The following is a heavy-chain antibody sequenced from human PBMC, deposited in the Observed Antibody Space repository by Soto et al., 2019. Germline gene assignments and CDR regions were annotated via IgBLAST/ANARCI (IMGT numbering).Heavy chain of an antibody. D-gene: IGHD6-6*01. CDR3: ARHVHSSSWSYYFDY. Sequence: SETLSLTCTVSGGSISNYYWSWIRQPSGKGLELTGYIHYSGITNYNPSLKSRVTISVDASRNQFSLRLISVTAADTAVYYCARHVHSSSWSYYFDYWGRGSLVTVSS. CDR1: GGSISNYY. V-gene: IGHV4-59*08. J-gene: IGHJ4*01. CDR2: IHYSGIT.